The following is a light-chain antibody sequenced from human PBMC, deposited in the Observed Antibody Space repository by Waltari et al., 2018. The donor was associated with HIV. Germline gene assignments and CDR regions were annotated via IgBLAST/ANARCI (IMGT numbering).Light chain of an antibody. CDR1: RPNSGNNA. J-gene: IGLJ3*02. V-gene: IGLV1-36*01. CDR2: YND. Sequence: QSVLTQPPSVSAAPSPRVPISCSGRRPNSGNNAVNWYQQLPGKAPKLLIYYNDLLSSGVSDRFSGSKSGTSASLAISGLQSEDEADYYCAAWDDSLHGVVFGGGTKLTVL. CDR3: AAWDDSLHGVV.